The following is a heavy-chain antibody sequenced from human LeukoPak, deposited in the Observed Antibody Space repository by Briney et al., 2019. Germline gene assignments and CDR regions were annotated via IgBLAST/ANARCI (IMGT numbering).Heavy chain of an antibody. D-gene: IGHD3-3*01. Sequence: PGGSLRLSCAASGFTFSSYAMSWVRQAPGKGLEWVSAISGSGGSTYYADSVKGRFTISRDNSKNTLYLQMNSLRAEDTAVYYCAKMDYDFWSGYPAGWFDPWGQGTLVTVSS. CDR3: AKMDYDFWSGYPAGWFDP. V-gene: IGHV3-23*01. CDR1: GFTFSSYA. J-gene: IGHJ5*02. CDR2: ISGSGGST.